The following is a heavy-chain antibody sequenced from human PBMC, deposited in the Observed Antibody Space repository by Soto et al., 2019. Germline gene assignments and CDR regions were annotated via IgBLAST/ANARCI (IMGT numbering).Heavy chain of an antibody. D-gene: IGHD3-16*01. J-gene: IGHJ4*02. CDR2: IYSGGST. V-gene: IGHV3-66*01. CDR1: GFTVSTNY. Sequence: EVQLVESGGGLVQPGGSLRLSCAASGFTVSTNYMNWVRQAPGKGLEWVSVIYSGGSTYYADSVKGRFTISRDNSKNTLFLQMISLRVEDTAVYYCARGEPHHYFDYWGQGTLGTVSA. CDR3: ARGEPHHYFDY.